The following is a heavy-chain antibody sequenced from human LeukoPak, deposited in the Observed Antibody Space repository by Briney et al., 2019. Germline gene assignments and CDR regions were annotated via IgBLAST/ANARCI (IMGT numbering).Heavy chain of an antibody. Sequence: GGSLRPSCAASGVIFREYAMTWVRQAPGKGLEWVSSITASDYTTYADPVKGRFTISRDNSKNTLYLQMDSLRGDDTALYHCARDPNGDYIGAFDNWGQGTMVTVSS. D-gene: IGHD4-17*01. CDR1: GVIFREYA. J-gene: IGHJ3*02. V-gene: IGHV3-23*01. CDR3: ARDPNGDYIGAFDN. CDR2: ITASDYTT.